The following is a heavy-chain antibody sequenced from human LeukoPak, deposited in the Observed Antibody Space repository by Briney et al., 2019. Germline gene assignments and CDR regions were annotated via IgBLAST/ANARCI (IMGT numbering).Heavy chain of an antibody. D-gene: IGHD3-22*01. Sequence: PSETLSLTCTAAYGSISCYYWSWIRQPPGKGLEWIGYIYYSGSTNYNPSLKSRVTISVDTSKNQFSLKLSSVTAADTAVYYCARFPRGFYYDSSGYHYYYMDVGGKGTTVTVSS. CDR3: ARFPRGFYYDSSGYHYYYMDV. V-gene: IGHV4-59*01. CDR1: YGSISCYY. CDR2: IYYSGST. J-gene: IGHJ6*03.